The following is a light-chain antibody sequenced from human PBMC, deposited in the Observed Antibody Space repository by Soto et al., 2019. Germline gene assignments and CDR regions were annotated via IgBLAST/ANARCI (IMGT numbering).Light chain of an antibody. CDR2: EVN. V-gene: IGLV2-14*01. CDR3: SSYTSSHTYV. Sequence: QSALTQPASVSGSPGQSITISCTGTSSDVGGYNYVSWYQQHPGKAPKLMIYEVNNRPSGVSDRFSASKSGDTASLIISGLQAEDEADYYCSSYTSSHTYVFGTGTQLTVL. CDR1: SSDVGGYNY. J-gene: IGLJ1*01.